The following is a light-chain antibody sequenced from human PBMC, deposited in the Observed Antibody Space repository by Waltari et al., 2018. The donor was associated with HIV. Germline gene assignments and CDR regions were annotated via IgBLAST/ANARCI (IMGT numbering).Light chain of an antibody. V-gene: IGKV3-20*01. J-gene: IGKJ2*01. CDR1: QSVTNSH. CDR3: HQYGASPRT. Sequence: EIVLTQSPGTLSFSPGERVTLSCRASQSVTNSHLAWYQQRPGQAPRLVIYGASSRATGIPDRFSGSGSGTEFTLTISRPEPEDFAVYYCHQYGASPRTFGQGTKLEIK. CDR2: GAS.